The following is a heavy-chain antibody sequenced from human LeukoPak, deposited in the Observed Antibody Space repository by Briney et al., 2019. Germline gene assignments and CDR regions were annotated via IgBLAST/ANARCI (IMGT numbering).Heavy chain of an antibody. J-gene: IGHJ5*02. Sequence: PGGSLRLSCVASGLTFSSYSMNWVRQAPGKGLEWISYISSSGSTIYYADSVKGRFTISRDNAKNSLYLQMNSLRAEDTAVYYCASGKGHDFWSGYLSWFDPWGQGTLVTVSS. V-gene: IGHV3-48*04. CDR2: ISSSGSTI. CDR3: ASGKGHDFWSGYLSWFDP. CDR1: GLTFSSYS. D-gene: IGHD3-3*01.